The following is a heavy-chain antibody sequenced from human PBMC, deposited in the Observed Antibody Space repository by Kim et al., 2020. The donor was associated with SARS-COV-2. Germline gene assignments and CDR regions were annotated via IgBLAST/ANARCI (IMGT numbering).Heavy chain of an antibody. D-gene: IGHD4-4*01. Sequence: AQKCQGRVTMTEDTSTDTAYMELSSLRSEDTAVYYCATSYAVTTTQRLDYWGQGTLVTVSS. V-gene: IGHV1-24*01. J-gene: IGHJ4*02. CDR3: ATSYAVTTTQRLDY.